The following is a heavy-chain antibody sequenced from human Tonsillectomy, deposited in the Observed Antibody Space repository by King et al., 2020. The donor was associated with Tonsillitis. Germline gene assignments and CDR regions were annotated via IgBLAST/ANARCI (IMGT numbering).Heavy chain of an antibody. J-gene: IGHJ4*02. CDR3: ARDGYINY. CDR2: IYHSGST. Sequence: VQLVQSGPGLVKPSETLSLTCTVSGYSITIGYYWGWIRQPPGKGLEWIGTIYHSGSTYYNPSLKTRVTISVDTSKNQFSLKLSSVTAADTAVYYCARDGYINYWGQGTLVTVSS. D-gene: IGHD5-24*01. CDR1: GYSITIGYY. V-gene: IGHV4-38-2*02.